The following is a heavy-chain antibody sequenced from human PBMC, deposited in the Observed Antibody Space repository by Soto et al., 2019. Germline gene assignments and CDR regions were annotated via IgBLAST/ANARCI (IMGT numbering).Heavy chain of an antibody. CDR3: ARPFYYYDSSGYYVTSEYFQH. D-gene: IGHD3-22*01. J-gene: IGHJ1*01. V-gene: IGHV1-69*06. CDR1: GGTFSNYA. CDR2: IIPSFGTA. Sequence: QVQLVQSGAEVKKPGSSVKVSCKASGGTFSNYAISWVRQAPGQGLEWMGGIIPSFGTANYAQNFQDRVTITADKSTSTAYLELRSLRSEDTAVYYCARPFYYYDSSGYYVTSEYFQHWGQGTLVTVSS.